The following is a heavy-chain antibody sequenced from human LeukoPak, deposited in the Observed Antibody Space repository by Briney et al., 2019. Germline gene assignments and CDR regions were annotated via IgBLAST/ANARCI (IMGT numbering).Heavy chain of an antibody. CDR3: ARSQGDYYSEYFDL. CDR2: MYSSGNT. Sequence: SETLSLTCAVYGGSFSGYYWSWIRQPAGKGLECIGRMYSSGNTNYNPPLKSRVTMSVDTSKNQFSLRLNSVTAADTAVYYCARSQGDYYSEYFDLWGRGTLVTVSS. J-gene: IGHJ2*01. D-gene: IGHD3-10*01. CDR1: GGSFSGYY. V-gene: IGHV4-59*10.